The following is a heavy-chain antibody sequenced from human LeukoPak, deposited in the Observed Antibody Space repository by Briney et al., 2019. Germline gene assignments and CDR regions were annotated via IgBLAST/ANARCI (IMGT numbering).Heavy chain of an antibody. V-gene: IGHV3-7*01. CDR3: ARATTYDILTGFSDY. D-gene: IGHD3-9*01. CDR1: EFTFTTYW. CDR2: INQDGTEK. J-gene: IGHJ4*02. Sequence: GESLRLSCAASEFTFTTYWMSWVRQLPGKGLEWVANINQDGTEKYYVDSVKGRFTISRDNAKKSLYLQMNSLRAEDTAVYYCARATTYDILTGFSDYWGQGTLVTVSS.